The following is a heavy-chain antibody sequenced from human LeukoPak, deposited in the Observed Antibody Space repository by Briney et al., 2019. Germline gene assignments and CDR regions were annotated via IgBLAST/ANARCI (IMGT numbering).Heavy chain of an antibody. CDR3: VRSGGYCSSSTCHVEYFDL. D-gene: IGHD2-2*01. Sequence: SETLSLTCTVSGGSISSDSYSWNWIRQPAGTGLEWIGRIYSTGSTFYHPSLKSRVTMSVDTSKNQFSLKLSSVIAADTAVYYCVRSGGYCSSSTCHVEYFDLWGRGTLVSLSS. V-gene: IGHV4-61*02. CDR2: IYSTGST. J-gene: IGHJ2*01. CDR1: GGSISSDSYS.